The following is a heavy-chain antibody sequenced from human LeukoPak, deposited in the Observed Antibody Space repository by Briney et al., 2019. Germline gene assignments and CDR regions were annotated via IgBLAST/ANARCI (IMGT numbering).Heavy chain of an antibody. V-gene: IGHV4-59*01. CDR1: GGSFSGYY. CDR2: IYYSGST. J-gene: IGHJ6*03. CDR3: ARGLSIAARPYYYYYMDV. D-gene: IGHD6-13*01. Sequence: SETLSLTCAVYGGSFSGYYWSWIRQPPGKGLEWIGYIYYSGSTNYNPSLKSRVTISVDTSKNQFSLKLSSVTAAATAVYYCARGLSIAARPYYYYYMDVWGKGTTVTVSS.